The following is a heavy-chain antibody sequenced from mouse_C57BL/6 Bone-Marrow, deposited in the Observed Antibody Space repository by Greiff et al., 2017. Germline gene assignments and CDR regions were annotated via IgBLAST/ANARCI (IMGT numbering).Heavy chain of an antibody. J-gene: IGHJ3*01. CDR1: GFTFSSYG. CDR2: ISSGGSYT. V-gene: IGHV5-6*01. CDR3: ASPGFAWFAY. Sequence: EVKLMESGGDLVKPGGSLKLSCAASGFTFSSYGMSWVRQTPVKRLEWVATISSGGSYTYYPDSVKGRFTISRDNTKNTLYLQLSSLKSEDTALYYCASPGFAWFAYWGQGTRDTVSA.